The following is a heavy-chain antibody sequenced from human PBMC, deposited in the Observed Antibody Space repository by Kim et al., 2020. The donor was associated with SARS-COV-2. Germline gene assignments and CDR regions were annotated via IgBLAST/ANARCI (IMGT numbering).Heavy chain of an antibody. CDR2: IKKDGSLK. D-gene: IGHD6-19*01. CDR3: ARGWLPDY. J-gene: IGHJ4*02. V-gene: IGHV3-7*01. CDR1: GFTFSSYW. Sequence: GGSLRLSCAASGFTFSSYWMSWVRQAPGKGLEWVASIKKDGSLKDYVDSVKGRFTISRDNANNSLSLLMNSLRPEDTAVYFCARGWLPDYWGQGTLVTVS.